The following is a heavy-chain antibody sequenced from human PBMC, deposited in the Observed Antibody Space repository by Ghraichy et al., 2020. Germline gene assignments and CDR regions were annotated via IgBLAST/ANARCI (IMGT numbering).Heavy chain of an antibody. CDR2: VYYSGNT. Sequence: SETLSLTCTVSGGSISSSRSYYWGWIRQPPGKGLEWIGSVYYSGNTYDNPSLKSRVTISVDTAKNQFSLKLSSVTAADTAVYYCARHRLGGSPDFDSWGQGTLVTVSS. D-gene: IGHD1-26*01. CDR1: GGSISSSRSYY. V-gene: IGHV4-39*01. J-gene: IGHJ4*02. CDR3: ARHRLGGSPDFDS.